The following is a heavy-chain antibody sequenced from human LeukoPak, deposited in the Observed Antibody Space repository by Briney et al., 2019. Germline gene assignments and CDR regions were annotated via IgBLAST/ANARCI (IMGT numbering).Heavy chain of an antibody. CDR3: ARGPLGLSCMDV. V-gene: IGHV4-61*02. D-gene: IGHD3-16*01. CDR2: IYTSGST. CDR1: GGSSSSGSYY. J-gene: IGHJ6*04. Sequence: SQTLSLXCTVSGGSSSSGSYYWSWIRQPAGKGPEWIGRIYTSGSTNYNPSLKSRVTISVDTSKNRFSLKLSSVTAADTAVYYCARGPLGLSCMDVWGKGTTVTVSS.